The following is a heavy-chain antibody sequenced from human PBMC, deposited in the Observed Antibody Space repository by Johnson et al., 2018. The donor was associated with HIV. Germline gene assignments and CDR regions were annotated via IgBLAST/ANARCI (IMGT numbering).Heavy chain of an antibody. V-gene: IGHV3-9*01. CDR3: ARGDEPTFAFDI. CDR2: ISWNSGSI. Sequence: VQLVESGGGLVQPGRSLRLSCAASGFTFDDYAMHWVRQAPGKGLEWVSGISWNSGSIGYADSVKGRFTISRDNAKHSLYRQMNSLRAEDTAMHYCARGDEPTFAFDIWGQGTMVTVSS. CDR1: GFTFDDYA. J-gene: IGHJ3*02.